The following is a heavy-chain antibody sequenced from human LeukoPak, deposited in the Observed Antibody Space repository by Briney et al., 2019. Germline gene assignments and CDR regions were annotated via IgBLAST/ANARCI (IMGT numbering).Heavy chain of an antibody. CDR3: ARTPLVRYFDS. D-gene: IGHD2-2*01. V-gene: IGHV3-23*01. J-gene: IGHJ4*02. CDR1: GFTFSSYA. Sequence: PGGSLRLSCAASGFTFSSYAMSWVRQARGKGLEWVSAVSGSAGTTYYADSVKGRSTISRDNSKNTLYLQMNSLRAEDTALYYCARTPLVRYFDSWGQGTLVTVSS. CDR2: VSGSAGTT.